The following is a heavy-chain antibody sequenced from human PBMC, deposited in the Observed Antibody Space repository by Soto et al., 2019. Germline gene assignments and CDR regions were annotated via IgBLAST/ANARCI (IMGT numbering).Heavy chain of an antibody. J-gene: IGHJ4*02. CDR1: GFTFSIYS. Sequence: GSLRLSCSATGFTFSIYSMNWVRQAPGKGLEWVSSISSSSSYIYYADSVKGRFTISRDNAKNSLYLQMNSLRAEDTAVYYCAREDAPDYWGQGTLVTVSS. V-gene: IGHV3-21*01. CDR3: AREDAPDY. CDR2: ISSSSSYI.